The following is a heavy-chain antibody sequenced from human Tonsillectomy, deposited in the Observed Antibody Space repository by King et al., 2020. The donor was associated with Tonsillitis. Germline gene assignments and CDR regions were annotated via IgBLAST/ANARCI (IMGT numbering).Heavy chain of an antibody. D-gene: IGHD6-19*01. Sequence: VQLVESGAEVKKPGASVRVSCTASGYTFTSYGINWVRQAPGQGLEWMGWISAYNANTNYAQKFQGRVTMTTDTSTSTAYMELRSLRSDDTAVYYCARDTGIAVPGYFDYWGQGTLVTVSS. V-gene: IGHV1-18*04. J-gene: IGHJ4*02. CDR3: ARDTGIAVPGYFDY. CDR1: GYTFTSYG. CDR2: ISAYNANT.